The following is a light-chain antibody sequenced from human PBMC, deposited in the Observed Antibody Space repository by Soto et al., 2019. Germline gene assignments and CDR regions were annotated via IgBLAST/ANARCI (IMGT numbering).Light chain of an antibody. V-gene: IGKV1-39*01. Sequence: DIQMTQSPSSLSASVGDRITITCRASQNIRNFLSWYQRIPGKPPRLLISTASTLQSGVPSRFSGSGSGTGFTLTITSLQPEDFATYYCQQSYTVLWTFGQGTKV. J-gene: IGKJ1*01. CDR2: TAS. CDR1: QNIRNF. CDR3: QQSYTVLWT.